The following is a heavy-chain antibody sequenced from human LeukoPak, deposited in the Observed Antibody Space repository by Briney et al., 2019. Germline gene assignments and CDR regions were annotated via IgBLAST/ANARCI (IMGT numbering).Heavy chain of an antibody. V-gene: IGHV4-59*01. J-gene: IGHJ4*02. CDR1: GGSISSYY. CDR3: ARGQHFHDSTGYYN. Sequence: SETLSLTCTVSGGSISSYYWSWIRQPPGKGLEWIGYIYYSGSTNYNPSLKSRVTISVDTSKNQFSLKLSSVTAADTAVYYCARGQHFHDSTGYYNWGQGTLVTVSS. CDR2: IYYSGST. D-gene: IGHD3-22*01.